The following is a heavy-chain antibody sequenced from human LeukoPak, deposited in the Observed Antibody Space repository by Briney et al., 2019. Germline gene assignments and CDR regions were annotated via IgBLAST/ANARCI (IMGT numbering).Heavy chain of an antibody. Sequence: PSETLSLTCTVPGGSITNNGFYWGWIRQPPGKGLEWIGSIHYSGSTYYNPSLRSRVTISVATSKNQFSLKLSSVTAADTALYYCARDGGITMVRRLEYWGQGALVTVSS. CDR1: GGSITNNGFY. J-gene: IGHJ4*02. D-gene: IGHD3-10*01. CDR3: ARDGGITMVRRLEY. V-gene: IGHV4-39*07. CDR2: IHYSGST.